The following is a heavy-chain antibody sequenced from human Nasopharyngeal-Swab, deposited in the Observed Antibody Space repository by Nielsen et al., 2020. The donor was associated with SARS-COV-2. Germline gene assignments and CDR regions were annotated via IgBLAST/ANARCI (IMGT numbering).Heavy chain of an antibody. J-gene: IGHJ5*02. CDR1: GFTFDDYA. CDR2: ISWNSGSI. D-gene: IGHD3-22*01. V-gene: IGHV3-9*01. CDR3: AKVIDDDSSGYVWFDP. Sequence: SLKISCAASGFTFDDYAMHWVRQAPGKGLEWVSGISWNSGSIDYADSVKGRFTISRDNAKNSLYLQMNSLRAEDTALYYCAKVIDDDSSGYVWFDPWGQGTLVTVSS.